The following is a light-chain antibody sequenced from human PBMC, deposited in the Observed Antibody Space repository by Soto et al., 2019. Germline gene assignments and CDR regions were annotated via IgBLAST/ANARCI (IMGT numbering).Light chain of an antibody. J-gene: IGKJ1*01. CDR3: QQYNNWPPGT. V-gene: IGKV3-15*01. CDR1: QSVSSN. CDR2: GAS. Sequence: EIVMTQSPATLSVFPGVRATLSCRASQSVSSNLACYQQKPGQAPRLLIYGASTRATGIPARFSGSGSGTEFTLTIRSLQSEDFAVYYCQQYNNWPPGTFGQGTQV.